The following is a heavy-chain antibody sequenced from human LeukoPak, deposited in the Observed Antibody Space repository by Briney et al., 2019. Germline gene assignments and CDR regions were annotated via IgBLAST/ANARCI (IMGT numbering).Heavy chain of an antibody. Sequence: GESLKISCKGSGYIFTSYSIAWVRQMPGKGLEWMGAIYPYDSEIRYSPSFQGQVTISADKSISTAYLQWSSLKASDTAMYYCARPNWARRYFDYWGQGTLVTVSS. CDR1: GYIFTSYS. CDR3: ARPNWARRYFDY. D-gene: IGHD7-27*01. CDR2: IYPYDSEI. J-gene: IGHJ4*02. V-gene: IGHV5-51*01.